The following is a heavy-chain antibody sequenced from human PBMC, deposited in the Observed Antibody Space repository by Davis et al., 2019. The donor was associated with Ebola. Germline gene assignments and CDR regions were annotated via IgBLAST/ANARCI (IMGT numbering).Heavy chain of an antibody. CDR3: SAYYNGKGDI. V-gene: IGHV3-15*01. D-gene: IGHD3-10*01. Sequence: GESLKISCAASGFAFSNAWMTWVRQAPGKGLEWVGRLHTASGHETKEYSAPVEGRFTISRDIPKNLFYLQMNSLKTEDTAVYYCSAYYNGKGDIWGQGTLVTVSS. J-gene: IGHJ4*02. CDR2: LHTASGHETK. CDR1: GFAFSNAW.